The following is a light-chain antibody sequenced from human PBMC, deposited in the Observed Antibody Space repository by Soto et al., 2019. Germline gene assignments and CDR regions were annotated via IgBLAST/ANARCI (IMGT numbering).Light chain of an antibody. CDR3: HQRQSWPRT. Sequence: EIVLTQSPAILSAFPGDRVTLSCRASQALNTRLAWYQHKPGQAPRLLIYLTSNRAAGVPARFSAWGSETDFTLTISDVEPEDFAVYYCHQRQSWPRTFGQGTKVEIK. J-gene: IGKJ1*01. CDR2: LTS. V-gene: IGKV3-11*01. CDR1: QALNTR.